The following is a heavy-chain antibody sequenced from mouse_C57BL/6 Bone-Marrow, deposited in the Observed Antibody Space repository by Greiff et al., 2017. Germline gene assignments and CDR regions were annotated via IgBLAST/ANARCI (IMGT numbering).Heavy chain of an antibody. CDR1: GYTFTSYD. J-gene: IGHJ4*01. D-gene: IGHD2-4*01. Sequence: VKLVESGPELVKPGASVKLSCKASGYTFTSYDINWVKQRPGQGLEWIGWIYPRDGSTKDNEKFKGKATLTVDTSSSTAYMELHSLTSEDSAVYFCARDFYYDYDDYAMDYWGQGTSVTVSS. CDR2: IYPRDGST. V-gene: IGHV1-85*01. CDR3: ARDFYYDYDDYAMDY.